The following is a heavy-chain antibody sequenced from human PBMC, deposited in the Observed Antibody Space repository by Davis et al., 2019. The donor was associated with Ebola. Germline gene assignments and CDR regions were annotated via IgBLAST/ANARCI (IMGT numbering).Heavy chain of an antibody. CDR1: GFTFSDYY. Sequence: GESLKISCAASGFTFSDYYMSWIRQAPGKGLEWVSYISSSGSTIYYADSVKGRLTISRDNSKNTLYVQMNSLRAEDTAVYYCARDSPEPYYYDSSGYTPGYFDYWGQGTLVTVSS. V-gene: IGHV3-11*04. CDR3: ARDSPEPYYYDSSGYTPGYFDY. D-gene: IGHD3-22*01. J-gene: IGHJ4*02. CDR2: ISSSGSTI.